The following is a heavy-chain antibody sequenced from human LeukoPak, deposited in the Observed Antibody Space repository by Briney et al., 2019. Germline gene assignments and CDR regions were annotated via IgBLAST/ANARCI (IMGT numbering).Heavy chain of an antibody. CDR2: ISSSGSTI. CDR1: GFTFSDYC. D-gene: IGHD3-10*01. V-gene: IGHV3-11*01. J-gene: IGHJ4*02. Sequence: GGSLRLSCAASGFTFSDYCMSWIRQAPGKGLEWVSYISSSGSTIYYADSVKGRFTISRDNSKNTLYLQMSSLRAEDAAVYYCTKDKSYSFDYWGQGTLVTVSS. CDR3: TKDKSYSFDY.